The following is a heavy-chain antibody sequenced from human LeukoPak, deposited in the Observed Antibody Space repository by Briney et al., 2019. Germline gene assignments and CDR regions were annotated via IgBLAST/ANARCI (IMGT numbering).Heavy chain of an antibody. CDR2: ISGSGGST. J-gene: IGHJ6*02. D-gene: IGHD2-2*01. V-gene: IGHV3-23*01. CDR3: ARNKPYCSSTSCYAEYYYYYGMDV. CDR1: GFTFSSYA. Sequence: GGSLRLSCAASGFTFSSYAMSWARQAPGKGLEWVSAISGSGGSTYYADSVKGRFTISRDNSKNTLYLQMNSLRAEDTAVYYCARNKPYCSSTSCYAEYYYYYGMDVWGQGTTVTVSS.